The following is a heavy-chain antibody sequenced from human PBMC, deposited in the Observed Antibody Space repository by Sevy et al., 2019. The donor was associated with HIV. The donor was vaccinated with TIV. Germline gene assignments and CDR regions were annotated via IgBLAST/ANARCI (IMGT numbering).Heavy chain of an antibody. CDR2: IDPSGGNT. V-gene: IGHV1-46*01. CDR1: GDTLTDNY. J-gene: IGHJ4*02. CDR3: VRADPAQHFDS. Sequence: ASVKVSCKGPGDTLTDNYMHWVRQAPGQGLEWMGIIDPSGGNTSYAQKFQGRVTMTRDTSTSTLYMDLSSLRSEDTAVYYCVRADPAQHFDSWGQGTLVTVSS.